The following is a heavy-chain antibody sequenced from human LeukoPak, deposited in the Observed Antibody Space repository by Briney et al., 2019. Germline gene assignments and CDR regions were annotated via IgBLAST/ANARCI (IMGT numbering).Heavy chain of an antibody. D-gene: IGHD6-19*01. CDR3: ARGIAVAGFDY. CDR2: ISSSSSYI. CDR1: GFTFSSYS. J-gene: IGHJ4*02. V-gene: IGHV3-21*01. Sequence: GGSLRLSCAASGFTFSSYSMNWVRQAPGKGPEWVSSISSSSSYIYYADSVKGRFTISRDNAKNSLYLQMNSLRAEDTAVYYCARGIAVAGFDYWGQGTLVTVSS.